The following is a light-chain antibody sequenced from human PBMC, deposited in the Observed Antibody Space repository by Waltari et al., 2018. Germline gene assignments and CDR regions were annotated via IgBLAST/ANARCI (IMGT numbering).Light chain of an antibody. CDR2: ADS. V-gene: IGLV3-21*02. J-gene: IGLJ1*01. Sequence: SYVLTQPPSVSVAPGQTGRTTLGGNNLGSKSVHSYPKKAGQAPVLAVYADSDRPSGIPERFSGSNAENTATLTTSRVEAGEEADYYRQVWDRSSDHYVSGTGTKVTVL. CDR3: QVWDRSSDHYV. CDR1: NLGSKS.